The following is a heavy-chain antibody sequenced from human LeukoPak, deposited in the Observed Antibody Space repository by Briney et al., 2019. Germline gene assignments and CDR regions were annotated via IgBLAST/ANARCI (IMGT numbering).Heavy chain of an antibody. Sequence: GASVKVSCKASGYTFTSYGISWVRQAPGQGLEWMGWISAYNGNTNYAQKLQGRVTMTTDTSTSTAYMELRSLRSDDTAVYYCARDALVGAGDTYLDYWGQGTLVTVSS. V-gene: IGHV1-18*01. J-gene: IGHJ4*02. CDR3: ARDALVGAGDTYLDY. D-gene: IGHD1-26*01. CDR2: ISAYNGNT. CDR1: GYTFTSYG.